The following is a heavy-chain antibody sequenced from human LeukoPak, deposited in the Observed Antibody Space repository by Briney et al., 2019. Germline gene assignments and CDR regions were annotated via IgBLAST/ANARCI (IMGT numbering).Heavy chain of an antibody. J-gene: IGHJ1*01. CDR2: ISSSSSYI. D-gene: IGHD1-26*01. CDR3: AKDSGSYSEYFQH. V-gene: IGHV3-21*01. CDR1: GFTFSSYS. Sequence: GGSLRPSCAASGFTFSSYSMNWVRQAPGKGLEWVSSISSSSSYIYYADSVKGRFTISRDNAKNSLYLQMNSLRAEDTAVYYCAKDSGSYSEYFQHWGQGTLVTVSS.